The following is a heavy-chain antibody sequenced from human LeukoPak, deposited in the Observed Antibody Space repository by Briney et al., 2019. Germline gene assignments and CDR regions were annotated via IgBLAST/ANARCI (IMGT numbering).Heavy chain of an antibody. CDR1: GGSISSGDYY. D-gene: IGHD2-2*01. V-gene: IGHV4-30-4*01. CDR2: IYYSGST. Sequence: SQTLSLTCTVSGGSISSGDYYWSRIRQPPGKGLEWIGYIYYSGSTYYNPSLKSRVTISVDTSKNQFSLKLSSVTAADTAVYYCAREGRQPHYYYGMDVWGQGTTVTVSS. J-gene: IGHJ6*02. CDR3: AREGRQPHYYYGMDV.